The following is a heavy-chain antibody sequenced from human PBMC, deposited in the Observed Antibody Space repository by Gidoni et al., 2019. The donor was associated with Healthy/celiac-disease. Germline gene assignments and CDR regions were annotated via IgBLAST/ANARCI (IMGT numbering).Heavy chain of an antibody. V-gene: IGHV3-53*01. CDR3: ARAPKYSSSWYYYYYYGMDV. J-gene: IGHJ6*02. D-gene: IGHD6-13*01. CDR1: GFTVSSNY. CDR2: IYSGVST. Sequence: EVQLVESGGGLIQPGGSLRLSCAASGFTVSSNYMSWVRQAPGKGLEWVSVIYSGVSTYYADSVKGRFTISRDNSKNTRYLQMNSLRAEDTAVYYCARAPKYSSSWYYYYYYGMDVWGQGTTVTVSS.